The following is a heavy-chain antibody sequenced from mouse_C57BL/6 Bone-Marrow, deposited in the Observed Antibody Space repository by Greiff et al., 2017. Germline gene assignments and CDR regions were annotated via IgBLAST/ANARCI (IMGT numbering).Heavy chain of an antibody. D-gene: IGHD1-1*01. CDR3: ARDYYGSSYLYYFDY. J-gene: IGHJ2*01. Sequence: QVQLQQPGAELVKPGASVKMSCKASGYTFTSYWITWVKQRPGQGLEWIGAIYPGSGSTNYNEKFKSKATLTVDTSSSTANMKLSSLTSEDTAVYYCARDYYGSSYLYYFDYGGQGTTRTVSS. CDR2: IYPGSGST. V-gene: IGHV1-55*01. CDR1: GYTFTSYW.